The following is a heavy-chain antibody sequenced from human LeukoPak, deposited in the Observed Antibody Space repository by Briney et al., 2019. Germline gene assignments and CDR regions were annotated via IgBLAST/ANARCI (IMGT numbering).Heavy chain of an antibody. CDR1: GFTFSDYY. V-gene: IGHV3-11*01. D-gene: IGHD6-19*01. J-gene: IGHJ4*02. CDR3: ARALGAAVALSDF. Sequence: GGSPRLSCAASGFTFSDYYLSWVRQAPGKRLEWVSFISSSATGSNTWYADSVKGRFTISRDNAKKPLFLQMNSLRAEDTAVYYCARALGAAVALSDFWGQGTLVTVSS. CDR2: ISSSATGSNT.